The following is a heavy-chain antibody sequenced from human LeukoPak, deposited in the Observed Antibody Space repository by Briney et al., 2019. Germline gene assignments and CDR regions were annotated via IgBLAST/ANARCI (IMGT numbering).Heavy chain of an antibody. D-gene: IGHD3-22*01. CDR3: ATNYYGSSGYYHFDN. CDR1: GYTFTGYY. CDR2: INPNSGGT. V-gene: IGHV1-2*02. Sequence: GASVKVSCKASGYTFTGYYMYWVRQAPGQGLEWMGWINPNSGGTNYAQKFQGRVTMTRDTSISTAYMERCRLSSDDTPVYYSATNYYGSSGYYHFDNWGQGTLVTVSS. J-gene: IGHJ4*02.